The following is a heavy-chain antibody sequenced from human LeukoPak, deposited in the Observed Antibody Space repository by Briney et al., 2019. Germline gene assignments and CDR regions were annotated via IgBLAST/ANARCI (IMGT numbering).Heavy chain of an antibody. CDR2: ISSNGGST. CDR3: VKERINHMDFVFQH. CDR1: GYTFRSYA. V-gene: IGHV3-64D*06. D-gene: IGHD1-14*01. J-gene: IGHJ1*01. Sequence: GGSLRLFCSASGYTFRSYAMHWVRQAPGKGLEYVSAISSNGGSTYYADSVKGRFTISRDNSKNTLYLQMSSLRAEDTAVYYCVKERINHMDFVFQHWGQGTLVTVSS.